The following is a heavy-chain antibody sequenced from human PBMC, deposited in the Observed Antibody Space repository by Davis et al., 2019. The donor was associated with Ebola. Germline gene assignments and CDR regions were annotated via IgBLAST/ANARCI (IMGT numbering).Heavy chain of an antibody. CDR1: GFTFSSYW. CDR3: ARDTVTTNPYYYYYGMDV. CDR2: INSDGSST. J-gene: IGHJ6*02. V-gene: IGHV3-74*01. Sequence: HTGGSLRLSCAASGFTFSSYWMHWVRQAPGKGLVWVSRINSDGSSTSYADSVKGRFTISRDNAKNTLYLQMNSLRAEDTAVYYCARDTVTTNPYYYYYGMDVWGQGTTVTVSS. D-gene: IGHD4-17*01.